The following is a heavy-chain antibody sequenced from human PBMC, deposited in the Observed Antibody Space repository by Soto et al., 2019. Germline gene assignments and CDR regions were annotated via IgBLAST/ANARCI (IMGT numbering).Heavy chain of an antibody. CDR3: ARDRIGFFDY. Sequence: QVQLVESGGGVVQPGRSLRLSYAASGFTFSSYAMHWVRQAPGKGLEWVAVISYDGSNKYYADSVKGRFTISRDNSKNTLYLQMNSLRAEDTAVYYCARDRIGFFDYWGQGTLVTVSS. J-gene: IGHJ4*02. V-gene: IGHV3-30-3*01. CDR2: ISYDGSNK. D-gene: IGHD3-3*01. CDR1: GFTFSSYA.